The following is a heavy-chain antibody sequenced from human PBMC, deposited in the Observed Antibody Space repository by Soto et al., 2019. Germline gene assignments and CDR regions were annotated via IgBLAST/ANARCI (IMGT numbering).Heavy chain of an antibody. CDR2: ISSSSSTI. CDR3: ARDKYCTNGVCYYYYMDV. J-gene: IGHJ6*03. CDR1: GFTFSSYI. D-gene: IGHD2-8*01. V-gene: IGHV3-48*01. Sequence: GGSLRLSCAASGFTFSSYIMNWVRQAPGKGLEWVSYISSSSSTIYYADSVKGRFTISRDNAKNSLYLQTNSLRAEDTAVYYCARDKYCTNGVCYYYYMDVWGKGTTVTVSS.